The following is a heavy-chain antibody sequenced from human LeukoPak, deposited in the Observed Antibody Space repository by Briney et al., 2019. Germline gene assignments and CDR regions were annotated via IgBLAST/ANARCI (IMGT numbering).Heavy chain of an antibody. J-gene: IGHJ6*02. Sequence: ASVKVSCTASGYTFTSYGISWVRQAPGQGLEWMGWISAYNGNTNYAQKLQGRVTMTTDTSTSTAYMELRSLRSDDTAVYYCARDRSSSWYPALFYYYYYGMDVWGQGTTVTVSS. D-gene: IGHD6-13*01. CDR1: GYTFTSYG. CDR2: ISAYNGNT. V-gene: IGHV1-18*01. CDR3: ARDRSSSWYPALFYYYYYGMDV.